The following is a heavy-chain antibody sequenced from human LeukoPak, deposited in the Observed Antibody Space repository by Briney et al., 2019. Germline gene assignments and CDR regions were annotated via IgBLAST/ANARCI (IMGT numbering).Heavy chain of an antibody. V-gene: IGHV4-59*08. J-gene: IGHJ4*02. CDR2: IYYGGTT. CDR1: NGSISPYY. CDR3: ARHGGTLDYDS. Sequence: SETLSLTCSVSNGSISPYYWSWIRQSPGKGLEWIGYIYYGGTTTYNPSLKRRVTISVDSPKNHFSLRLTSLTAADTALYYCARHGGTLDYDSWGPGSLVIVSS. D-gene: IGHD1-26*01.